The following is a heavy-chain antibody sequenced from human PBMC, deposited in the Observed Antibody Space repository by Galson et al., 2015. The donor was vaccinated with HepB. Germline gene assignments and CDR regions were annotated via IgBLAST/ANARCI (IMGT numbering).Heavy chain of an antibody. V-gene: IGHV4-59*01. CDR3: AKIEWGLLRWFDP. D-gene: IGHD1-26*01. J-gene: IGHJ5*02. CDR2: IYYSGTT. Sequence: SETLSLTCAVFGGSFSSYHWTWIRQPPGKGLEWIGYIYYSGTTNFNPSLKSRVTISVDTSKNQFSLKLTSVTAADTAMYYCAKIEWGLLRWFDPWGQGTLVTVSS. CDR1: GGSFSSYH.